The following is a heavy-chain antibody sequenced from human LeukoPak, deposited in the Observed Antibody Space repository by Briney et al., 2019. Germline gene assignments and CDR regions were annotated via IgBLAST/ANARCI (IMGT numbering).Heavy chain of an antibody. CDR2: ISYDGSNK. D-gene: IGHD2-21*01. J-gene: IGHJ4*02. CDR1: GFTFSSYA. V-gene: IGHV3-30-3*01. CDR3: ARDHI. Sequence: PGRSLRLSCAASGFTFSSYAMHWVHQAPGKGLEWVAVISYDGSNKYYADSVKGRFTISRDNSKNTLYLQMNSLRAEDTAVYYCARDHIWGQGTLVTVSS.